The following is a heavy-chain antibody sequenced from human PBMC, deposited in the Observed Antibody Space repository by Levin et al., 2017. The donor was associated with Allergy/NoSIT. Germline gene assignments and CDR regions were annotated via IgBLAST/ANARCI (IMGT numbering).Heavy chain of an antibody. V-gene: IGHV3-23*01. CDR3: AKKYGDYVPHFGY. CDR1: GFTFSSYA. CDR2: ISGSGGST. D-gene: IGHD4-17*01. J-gene: IGHJ4*02. Sequence: GESLKISCAASGFTFSSYAMSWVRQAPGKGLEWVSAISGSGGSTYYADSVKGRFTISRDNSKNTLYLQMNSLRAEDTAVYYCAKKYGDYVPHFGYWGQGTLVTVSS.